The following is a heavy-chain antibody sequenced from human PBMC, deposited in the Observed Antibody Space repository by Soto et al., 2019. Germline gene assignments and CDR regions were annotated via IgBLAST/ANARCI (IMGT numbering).Heavy chain of an antibody. J-gene: IGHJ4*02. CDR2: IYYSGST. V-gene: IGHV4-31*03. Sequence: QVQLQESGPGLVKPSQTLSLTCTVSGGSISSGGYYWSWIRQHPGKGLEWIGYIYYSGSTYYNPSLKSRVTISVDTSKNQFSLKLSSVTAADTAVYYCVSYLFGEPREYYFDYWGQGTLVTVSS. CDR3: VSYLFGEPREYYFDY. CDR1: GGSISSGGYY. D-gene: IGHD3-10*02.